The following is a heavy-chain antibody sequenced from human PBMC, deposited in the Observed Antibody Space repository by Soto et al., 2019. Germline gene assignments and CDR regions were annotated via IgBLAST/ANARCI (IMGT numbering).Heavy chain of an antibody. J-gene: IGHJ4*02. CDR3: ASPLGDFWSGSYPGGTFFDC. CDR1: GFTFSSYA. D-gene: IGHD3-3*01. CDR2: ISGSGGSGDGT. Sequence: EVQMLESGGGLVQPGGSVRLSCATSGFTFSSYAMSWIRQAPGKGLEWVSGISGSGGSGDGTYYADSVKGRFTLSRDKPKNTLYLQMSSLRVEDTAIYYCASPLGDFWSGSYPGGTFFDCWGQGTLVTVSS. V-gene: IGHV3-23*01.